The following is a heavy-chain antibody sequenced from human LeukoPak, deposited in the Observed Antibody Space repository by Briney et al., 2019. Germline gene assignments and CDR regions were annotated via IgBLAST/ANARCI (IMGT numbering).Heavy chain of an antibody. Sequence: GGSLRLTCAASGFTFSSYSMNWVRQAPGKGLEWVSSISSSSSYIYYADSLKGRFTISRDNAKNSLYLQMNSLRAEDTAVYYCARDSIHIRFDYWGQGTLVNVSS. CDR3: ARDSIHIRFDY. J-gene: IGHJ4*02. CDR1: GFTFSSYS. V-gene: IGHV3-21*01. CDR2: ISSSSSYI.